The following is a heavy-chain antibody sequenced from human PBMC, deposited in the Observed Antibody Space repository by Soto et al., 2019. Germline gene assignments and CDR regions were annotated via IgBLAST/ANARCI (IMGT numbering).Heavy chain of an antibody. J-gene: IGHJ6*03. CDR3: ARGLGTNCLEV. CDR1: GYMVTTHG. CDR2: ISTYNGNT. Sequence: SLKVSCKASGYMVTTHGNTWVRLAPGQGLEWLGGISTYNGNTDYAQNLQDRVTMTTETSTSTASMEVTSLTSDDTAVYYCARGLGTNCLEVWGKGTTVT. D-gene: IGHD7-27*01. V-gene: IGHV1-18*04.